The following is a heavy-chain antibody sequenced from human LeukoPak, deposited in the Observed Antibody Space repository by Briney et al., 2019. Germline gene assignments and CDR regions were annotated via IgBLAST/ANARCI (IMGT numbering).Heavy chain of an antibody. CDR1: GGSIRGYY. J-gene: IGHJ4*02. Sequence: SETLSLTCNVSGGSIRGYYWSWIRQPAGKGLEWIGRIYTSGSTNYNPSLKSRVTISVDTFKNQFSLKLSSVTAADTAVYYCARNYYGSGSPFYYWGQGTLVTVSS. V-gene: IGHV4-4*07. CDR2: IYTSGST. CDR3: ARNYYGSGSPFYY. D-gene: IGHD3-10*01.